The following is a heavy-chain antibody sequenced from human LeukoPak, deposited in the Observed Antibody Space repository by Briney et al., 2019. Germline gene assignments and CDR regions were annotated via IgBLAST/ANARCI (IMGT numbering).Heavy chain of an antibody. V-gene: IGHV4-59*01. D-gene: IGHD3-9*01. Sequence: SETLSLTCTVSGGSINYYYWSWIRQPPGRGLEWIGYIYATGSTDYNPSLKSRVTISVDTSKNQFSLELRSVTAADAAVYYCARVPQYYDILTGYYMGGFFDYWGQGTLVTVSS. CDR2: IYATGST. CDR1: GGSINYYY. J-gene: IGHJ4*02. CDR3: ARVPQYYDILTGYYMGGFFDY.